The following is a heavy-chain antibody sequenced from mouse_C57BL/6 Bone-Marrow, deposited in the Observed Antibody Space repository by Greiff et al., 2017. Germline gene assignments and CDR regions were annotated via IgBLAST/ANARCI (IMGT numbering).Heavy chain of an antibody. CDR1: GFTFSSYA. Sequence: EVNVVESGGGLVKPGGSLKLSCAASGFTFSSYAMSWVRQTPEKRLAWVATISDGGSYTYYPDNLKGRFTISRDNAKNNLYLQMSHLKSEDTAMYYCARDQAWFDYGDRGKGVTVTA. V-gene: IGHV5-4*01. CDR3: ARDQAWFDY. CDR2: ISDGGSYT. J-gene: IGHJ3*01. D-gene: IGHD3-2*02.